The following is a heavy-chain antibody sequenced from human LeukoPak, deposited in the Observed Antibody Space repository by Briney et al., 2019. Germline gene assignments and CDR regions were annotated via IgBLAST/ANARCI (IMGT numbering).Heavy chain of an antibody. V-gene: IGHV3-23*01. Sequence: GGSLRLSCAASGFTFSNFAMSWVRQAPGKGLEWVSAISGSGGGTYYADSVNGRFNISRDNSKNTLFLQMNSLRGEDTAVYYCARDWGADSSGYYGSLGYWGQGTLVTVSS. J-gene: IGHJ4*02. CDR1: GFTFSNFA. CDR3: ARDWGADSSGYYGSLGY. CDR2: ISGSGGGT. D-gene: IGHD3-22*01.